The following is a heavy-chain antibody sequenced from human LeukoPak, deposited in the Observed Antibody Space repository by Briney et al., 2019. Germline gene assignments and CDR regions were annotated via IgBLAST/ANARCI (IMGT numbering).Heavy chain of an antibody. CDR2: IYNSGST. D-gene: IGHD6-6*01. CDR3: ARDAEGSSGFDY. Sequence: SESLSLTCTVSGGSISSYYWSWIRQPAGKGLEWLGRIYNSGSTNYNPSPKSRVPMSVDTTKNQFSLKLSYVTAADTAVYYCARDAEGSSGFDYWGQGTLVTVSS. J-gene: IGHJ4*02. CDR1: GGSISSYY. V-gene: IGHV4-4*07.